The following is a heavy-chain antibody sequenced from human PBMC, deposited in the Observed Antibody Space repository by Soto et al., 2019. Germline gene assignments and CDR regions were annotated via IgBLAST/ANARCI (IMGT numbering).Heavy chain of an antibody. CDR2: IYYSGTT. J-gene: IGHJ6*02. V-gene: IGHV4-31*03. Sequence: QVQLQESGPGLVKPSQTLPLTCTVSGGSITSGGYYWYWIRQHPGKGLEWIGYIYYSGTTYYNPSLKSRVTISVDTSKNQFSLKLSSVTAADTAVYYCAASCVACGGFNYYGMDVWGQGTTVNVSS. CDR1: GGSITSGGYY. D-gene: IGHD2-21*01. CDR3: AASCVACGGFNYYGMDV.